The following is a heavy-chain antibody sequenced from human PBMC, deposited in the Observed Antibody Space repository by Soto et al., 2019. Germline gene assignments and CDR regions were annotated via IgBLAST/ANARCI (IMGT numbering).Heavy chain of an antibody. D-gene: IGHD6-13*01. CDR2: IYYSGST. V-gene: IGHV4-59*08. J-gene: IGHJ6*03. Sequence: SETLSLTCTVSGGSISSYYWSWIRQPPGKGLEWIGYIYYSGSTNYNPSLKSRVTISVDTSKNQFSLKLSSVTAADTAVYYCARHFQPSSWGYYYYYYMDVWGKGTTVTVSS. CDR3: ARHFQPSSWGYYYYYYMDV. CDR1: GGSISSYY.